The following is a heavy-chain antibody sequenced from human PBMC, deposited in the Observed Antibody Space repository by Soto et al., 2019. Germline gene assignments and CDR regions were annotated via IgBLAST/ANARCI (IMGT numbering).Heavy chain of an antibody. Sequence: GASVKVSCKASGGTFSSYAISWVRQAPGQGLEWMGGIIPIFGKANYAQKFQGRVTITADESTSTAYMELSSLRSEDTAVYYCARTGDVEMAAFDYWGQGTLVTVSS. V-gene: IGHV1-69*13. CDR2: IIPIFGKA. J-gene: IGHJ4*02. CDR3: ARTGDVEMAAFDY. D-gene: IGHD3-10*01. CDR1: GGTFSSYA.